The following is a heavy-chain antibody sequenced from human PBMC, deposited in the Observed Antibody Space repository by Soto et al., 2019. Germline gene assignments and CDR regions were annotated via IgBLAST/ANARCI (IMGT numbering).Heavy chain of an antibody. J-gene: IGHJ6*02. CDR3: ARQLTLGSSWYYYGMDV. CDR2: IYHSGST. CDR1: GGSISSGGYS. D-gene: IGHD6-13*01. Sequence: SETLSLTCAVSGGSISSGGYSWSWIRQPPGKGLEWIGYIYHSGSTYYNPSLKSRVTISVDRSKNQFSLKLSSVTAADTAVYYCARQLTLGSSWYYYGMDVWGQGTTVTVSS. V-gene: IGHV4-30-2*01.